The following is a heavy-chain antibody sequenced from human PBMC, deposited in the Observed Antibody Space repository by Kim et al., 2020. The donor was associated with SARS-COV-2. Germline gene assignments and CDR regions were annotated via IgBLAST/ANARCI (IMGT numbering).Heavy chain of an antibody. Sequence: GGSLRLSCTASGFTFGDYAMHWFRQAPGKGLEWVAFIKSNTCSGKIEYSASVRCTFTISRADTKSIPYLQINSLKTEDTAVCDCGRPHQDSYGYLAYWG. CDR2: IKSNTCSGKI. CDR1: GFTFGDYA. V-gene: IGHV3-49*03. J-gene: IGHJ4*01. CDR3: GRPHQDSYGYLAY. D-gene: IGHD5-18*01.